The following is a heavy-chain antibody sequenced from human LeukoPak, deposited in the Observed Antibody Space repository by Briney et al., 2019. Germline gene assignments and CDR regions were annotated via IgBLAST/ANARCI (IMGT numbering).Heavy chain of an antibody. D-gene: IGHD3-3*01. CDR1: GGSISPYC. CDR3: ARADDPIFGVVVIDF. V-gene: IGHV4-59*01. CDR2: IYSSTGST. Sequence: SETLSLTCTVSGGSISPYCWSWIRQSPGKGPQWIGYIYSSTGSTSYNPSLKSRVTISLDTSKKQFSLKLTSVTAADTAVYCCARADDPIFGVVVIDFWGQGTLVTVSS. J-gene: IGHJ4*02.